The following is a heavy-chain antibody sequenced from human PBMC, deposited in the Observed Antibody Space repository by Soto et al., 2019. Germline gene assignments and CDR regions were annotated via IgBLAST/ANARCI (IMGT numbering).Heavy chain of an antibody. CDR2: ISSSSSTI. CDR1: GFTFSSYS. CDR3: ARGTHYQVEYYDGSVSLGY. V-gene: IGHV3-48*01. J-gene: IGHJ4*02. D-gene: IGHD3-10*01. Sequence: EVQLVESGGGFVPPGGSLILACAASGFTFSSYSINWFRQAPGKGLSWVSYISSSSSTIYYADSVKGRFTISRYNAKHSLFLQMNSLRAEYTAVYYCARGTHYQVEYYDGSVSLGYWGQGTLVTGSS.